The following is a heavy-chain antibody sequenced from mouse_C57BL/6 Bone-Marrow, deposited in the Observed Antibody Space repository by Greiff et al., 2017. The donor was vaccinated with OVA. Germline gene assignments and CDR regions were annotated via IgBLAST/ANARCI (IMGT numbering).Heavy chain of an antibody. CDR2: IYPGSGNT. D-gene: IGHD1-1*01. J-gene: IGHJ1*03. V-gene: IGHV1-76*01. CDR1: GYTFTDYY. Sequence: VQLQQSGAELVRPGASVKLSCKASGYTFTDYYINWVKQRPGQGLEWIARIYPGSGNTYYNEKFKGKATLTAEKSSSTAYMQLSSLTSEDSAVYFCARSDSYPGYFDVWGTGTTVTVSS. CDR3: ARSDSYPGYFDV.